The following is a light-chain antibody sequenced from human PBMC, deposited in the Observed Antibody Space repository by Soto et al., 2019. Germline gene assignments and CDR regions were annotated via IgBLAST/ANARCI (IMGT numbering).Light chain of an antibody. J-gene: IGKJ1*01. V-gene: IGKV1-5*03. Sequence: IQMTHSPSTLSASVRDRVTITCRASQTISSWLAWYQQKPWKAPKLLSYKASSLESGVPSRFSGSGSGTEFTLTISSLQPDDFATYYCQQYNSYSEAFGQGPKVDI. CDR3: QQYNSYSEA. CDR2: KAS. CDR1: QTISSW.